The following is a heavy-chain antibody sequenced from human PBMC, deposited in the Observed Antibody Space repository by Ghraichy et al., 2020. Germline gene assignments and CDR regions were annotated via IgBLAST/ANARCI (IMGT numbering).Heavy chain of an antibody. Sequence: GGSLRLSCAASGFSVSNYSMNWVRQTPGRGLEWVSHLNIDGTTVNYADSVKGRFTISRDNAKNTMYLQMISLTVEDTAVYYCVRSYKDGLRHFDYWGQGTLVTVSS. D-gene: IGHD1-14*01. CDR1: GFSVSNYS. CDR2: LNIDGTTV. V-gene: IGHV3-74*01. CDR3: VRSYKDGLRHFDY. J-gene: IGHJ4*02.